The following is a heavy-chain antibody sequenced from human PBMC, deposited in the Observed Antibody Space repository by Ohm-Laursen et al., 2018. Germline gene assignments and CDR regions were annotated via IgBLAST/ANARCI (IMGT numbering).Heavy chain of an antibody. J-gene: IGHJ4*02. V-gene: IGHV4-39*01. CDR1: GGSISSSSYY. CDR2: MYYSGNT. CDR3: ATSNNWYYFDY. D-gene: IGHD6-13*01. Sequence: GTLPLTCIVSGGSISSSSYYWGWIRQPPGKGLEWIGGMYYSGNTYYNPSLKSRVTIAVDTSKNQFSLKLSSVTAADTSVYYCATSNNWYYFDYWGQGTLVTVSS.